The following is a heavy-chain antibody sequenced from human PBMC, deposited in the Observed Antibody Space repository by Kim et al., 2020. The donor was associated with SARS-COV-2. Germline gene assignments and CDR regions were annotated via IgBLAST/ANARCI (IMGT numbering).Heavy chain of an antibody. CDR3: ASQDEVTIFGVVIHDAFDI. J-gene: IGHJ3*02. V-gene: IGHV3-48*04. CDR1: GFTFSSYS. CDR2: ISSSSSTI. Sequence: GGSLRLSCAASGFTFSSYSMNWVRQAPGKGLEWVSYISSSSSTIYYADSVKGRFTISRDNAKNSLYLQMNSLRAEDTAVYYCASQDEVTIFGVVIHDAFDIWGQGTMVTVSS. D-gene: IGHD3-3*01.